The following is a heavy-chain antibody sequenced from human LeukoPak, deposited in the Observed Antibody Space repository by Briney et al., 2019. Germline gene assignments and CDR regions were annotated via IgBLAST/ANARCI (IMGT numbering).Heavy chain of an antibody. Sequence: GASVKVSCKASGYTFTGYYMHWVRQAPGQGLEWMGWINPNSGGTNYAQKFQGRVTMTRDTSISTAYMELSRLRSDDTAVYYCARGSSYSSGWYGGNWFDPWGQGTLVTVSS. D-gene: IGHD6-19*01. J-gene: IGHJ5*02. V-gene: IGHV1-2*02. CDR2: INPNSGGT. CDR1: GYTFTGYY. CDR3: ARGSSYSSGWYGGNWFDP.